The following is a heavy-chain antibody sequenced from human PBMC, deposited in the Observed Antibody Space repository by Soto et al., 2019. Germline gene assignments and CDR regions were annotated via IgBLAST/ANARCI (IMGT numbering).Heavy chain of an antibody. CDR3: AKNRALLGELDY. CDR2: ISGSGGST. V-gene: IGHV3-23*01. Sequence: EVQLWESGGGLVQPGGSLRLSCAASGFTFSSYAMSWVRQAPGKGLEWVSAISGSGGSTYYADAVKGRFTISRDNSKNTLYLQMNSLRAEDTAVYYCAKNRALLGELDYWGQGTLVTVSS. CDR1: GFTFSSYA. J-gene: IGHJ4*02. D-gene: IGHD3-10*02.